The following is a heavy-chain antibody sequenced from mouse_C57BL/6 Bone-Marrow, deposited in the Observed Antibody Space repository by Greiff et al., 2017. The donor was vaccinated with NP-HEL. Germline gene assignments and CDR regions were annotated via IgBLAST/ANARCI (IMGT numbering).Heavy chain of an antibody. D-gene: IGHD2-4*01. CDR1: GYTFTSYG. CDR3: ARSRLRRGFDY. CDR2: IYPRSGNT. V-gene: IGHV1-81*01. Sequence: VMLVESGAELARPGASVKLSCKASGYTFTSYGISWVKQRTGQGLEWIGEIYPRSGNTYYNEKFKGKATLTADKSSSTAYMELRSLTSEDSAVYFCARSRLRRGFDYWGQGTTLTVSS. J-gene: IGHJ2*01.